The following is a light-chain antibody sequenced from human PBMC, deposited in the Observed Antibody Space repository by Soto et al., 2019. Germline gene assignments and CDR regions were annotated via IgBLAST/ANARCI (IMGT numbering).Light chain of an antibody. CDR1: TGAVTSGNY. CDR3: LLYHGDAQV. J-gene: IGLJ3*02. Sequence: QAVVTQEPSLTVSPGGTVTLTCASSTGAVTSGNYPNWIQQKPGQAPRSLIHTTSSEHSWTPARFSGSLLGGKAALTLSGVQPEDEADYYCLLYHGDAQVFGGGTTLTVL. CDR2: TTS. V-gene: IGLV7-43*01.